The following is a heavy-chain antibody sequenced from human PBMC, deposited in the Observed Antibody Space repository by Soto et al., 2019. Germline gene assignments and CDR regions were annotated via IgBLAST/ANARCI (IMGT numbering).Heavy chain of an antibody. J-gene: IGHJ4*02. Sequence: EVQLLESGGGLVQPRGSLGLSCAASGFTYNTYAMSWVRQAPGKGLEWVSGSSGGGGSTYYADSVKGRFTISRDNSKNTLYLQMNNLRADDTAVYYCARCISAASGVMGYYFDYWGQGTLVTVSS. V-gene: IGHV3-23*01. CDR2: SSGGGGST. CDR1: GFTYNTYA. D-gene: IGHD6-25*01. CDR3: ARCISAASGVMGYYFDY.